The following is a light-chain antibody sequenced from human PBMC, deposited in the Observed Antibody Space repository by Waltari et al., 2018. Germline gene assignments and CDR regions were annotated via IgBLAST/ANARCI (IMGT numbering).Light chain of an antibody. J-gene: IGKJ3*01. CDR3: QQYYSTIFT. CDR2: CAS. CDR1: QSVLPRSNSKHY. Sequence: DIVVTQSPDSLAVSLGETPTITCQSSQSVLPRSNSKHYLAWYKQKPGQPPKLLSYCASTRESGVPDRFSGSGSGTDFNLTISSLQAEDVAVYYFQQYYSTIFTFGPGTKVDIK. V-gene: IGKV4-1*01.